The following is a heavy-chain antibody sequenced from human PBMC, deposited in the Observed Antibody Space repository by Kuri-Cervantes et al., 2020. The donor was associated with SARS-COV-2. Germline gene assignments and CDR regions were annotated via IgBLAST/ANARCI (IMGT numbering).Heavy chain of an antibody. CDR1: GFTFSSYS. V-gene: IGHV3-21*01. Sequence: GESLKISCAASGFTFSSYSMSWVRQAPGKGLEWVSSITRTSSYIYYADSVKGRFTISRDNAKNSLYLQMNSLRAEDTAVYYCASLLSGGGAHLYYFYMDAWGKGTSVTVSS. J-gene: IGHJ6*03. CDR3: ASLLSGGGAHLYYFYMDA. CDR2: ITRTSSYI. D-gene: IGHD3-16*01.